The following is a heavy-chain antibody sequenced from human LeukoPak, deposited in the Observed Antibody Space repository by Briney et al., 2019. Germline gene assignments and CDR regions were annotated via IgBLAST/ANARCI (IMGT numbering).Heavy chain of an antibody. CDR2: IYTSGST. V-gene: IGHV4-4*07. D-gene: IGHD2-15*01. CDR3: ARDGDGYCSGGSCYQTGSFDY. CDR1: GGSISSYY. J-gene: IGHJ4*02. Sequence: SETLSLTCTVSGGSISSYYWSWIRQPAGKGLEWIGRIYTSGSTNYNPSLKSRVTMSVDTSKNQFSLKLSSVTAADTAVYYCARDGDGYCSGGSCYQTGSFDYWGQGTLVTVSS.